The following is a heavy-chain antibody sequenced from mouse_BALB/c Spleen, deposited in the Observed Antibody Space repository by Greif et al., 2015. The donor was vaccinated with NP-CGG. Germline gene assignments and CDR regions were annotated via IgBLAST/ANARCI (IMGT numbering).Heavy chain of an antibody. CDR3: ARDYYGSSYWYFDV. CDR2: IRNKANGYTT. CDR1: GFTFTDYY. Sequence: EVTLVESGGGLVQPGGSLRLSCATSGFTFTDYYMSWVRQPPGTALEWLGFIRNKANGYTTEYSASVRGRFTISRDNSLSIRYLQMNSLRSEDSATYYCARDYYGSSYWYFDVWGAGTTGTVSS. J-gene: IGHJ1*01. D-gene: IGHD1-1*01. V-gene: IGHV7-3*02.